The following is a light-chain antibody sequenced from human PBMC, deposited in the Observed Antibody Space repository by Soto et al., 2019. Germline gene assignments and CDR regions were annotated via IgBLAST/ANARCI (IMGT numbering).Light chain of an antibody. CDR3: QQTKSFPLT. J-gene: IGKJ3*01. CDR2: SAS. V-gene: IGKV1-12*01. Sequence: DIPMTQLPSSRSASVGDRVTITCRASQGMSRWLAWYHQKPGKAPNLLIYSASTLHSGYPSRFSGSGSGTALTLTISSLQAEDFGTYYCQQTKSFPLTVGPET. CDR1: QGMSRW.